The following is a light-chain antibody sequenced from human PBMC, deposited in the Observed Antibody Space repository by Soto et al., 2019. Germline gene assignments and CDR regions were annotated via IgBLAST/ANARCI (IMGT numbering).Light chain of an antibody. CDR2: EVN. V-gene: IGLV2-14*01. Sequence: QSALTQPASVSGSPGQSITISCTGTSSDVGGYNYVSWYQQHPGKAPKLMIYEVNNRPSGISHRFSGSKSGNTASLTISGLQSEDEADYYCSSYTGGTTLWVFGGGTKLTVL. CDR3: SSYTGGTTLWV. CDR1: SSDVGGYNY. J-gene: IGLJ3*02.